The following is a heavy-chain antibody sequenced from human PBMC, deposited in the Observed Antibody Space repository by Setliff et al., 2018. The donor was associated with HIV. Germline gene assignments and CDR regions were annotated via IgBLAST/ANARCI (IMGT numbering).Heavy chain of an antibody. CDR3: AKHDFGEGSCFDP. V-gene: IGHV4-38-2*02. Sequence: LSLTCTVSGQFISDGYYWGRIRQPPGKGLEWIGSVYHSGKTYYNPSLKSRVTMSADTSKNQISLMLRSMTAADTAVYYCAKHDFGEGSCFDPWGQGSLVTVSS. J-gene: IGHJ5*02. D-gene: IGHD3-16*01. CDR1: GQFISDGYY. CDR2: VYHSGKT.